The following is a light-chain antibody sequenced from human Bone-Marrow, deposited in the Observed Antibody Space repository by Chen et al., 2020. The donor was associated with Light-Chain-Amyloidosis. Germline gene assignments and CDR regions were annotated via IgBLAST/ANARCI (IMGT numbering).Light chain of an antibody. J-gene: IGKJ4*01. CDR1: QTMSSNY. V-gene: IGKV3-20*01. CDR2: GSS. Sequence: EIGLTQSPGTLSLSPGEGANLSCRASQTMSSNYLTWYQQKFGQAPRLLIYGSSSRATGIPARFTGSGSGTDFTLTINSLEPEDFAMYYCQQYGTSPLTFGGGTKVEIK. CDR3: QQYGTSPLT.